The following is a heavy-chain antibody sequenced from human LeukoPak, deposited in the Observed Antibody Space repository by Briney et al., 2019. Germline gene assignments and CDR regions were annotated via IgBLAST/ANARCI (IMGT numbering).Heavy chain of an antibody. J-gene: IGHJ4*02. D-gene: IGHD1-26*01. CDR2: IYYSGST. Sequence: PSETLSLTCTVSGGSISSSSYYWGWIRQPPGKGLEWIGSIYYSGSTYYNPSLKSRVTISVDTSKNQFSLKLSSVTAADTAVYYCARPGGELPNDWGQGTLVTVSS. CDR1: GGSISSSSYY. CDR3: ARPGGELPND. V-gene: IGHV4-39*01.